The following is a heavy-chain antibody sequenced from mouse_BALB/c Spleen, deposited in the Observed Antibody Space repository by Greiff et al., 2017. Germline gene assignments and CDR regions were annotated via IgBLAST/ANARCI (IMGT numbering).Heavy chain of an antibody. Sequence: VQLQQSGAELVRPGTSVKVSCKASGYAFTNYLIEWVKQRPGQGLEWIGVINPGSGGTNYNEKFKGKATLTADKSSSTAYMQLSSLTSDDSAVYFCARGSFRGAMDYWGQGTSVTVSS. J-gene: IGHJ4*01. V-gene: IGHV1-54*01. CDR3: ARGSFRGAMDY. CDR2: INPGSGGT. CDR1: GYAFTNYL.